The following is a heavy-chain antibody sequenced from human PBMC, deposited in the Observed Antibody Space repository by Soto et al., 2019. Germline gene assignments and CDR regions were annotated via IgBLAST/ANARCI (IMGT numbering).Heavy chain of an antibody. CDR3: ARDNGVGRGYYYYGMDV. CDR1: GGSVSSGSYY. V-gene: IGHV4-61*01. CDR2: IYYSGST. D-gene: IGHD2-8*01. J-gene: IGHJ6*02. Sequence: QVQLQESGPGLVKPSETLSLTCTVSGGSVSSGSYYWSWIRQPPGKGLEWIGYIYYSGSTNYNPSLKSRVTISVDTSKNQFSLKLSSVTAADTAVYYCARDNGVGRGYYYYGMDVWGQGTTVTVSS.